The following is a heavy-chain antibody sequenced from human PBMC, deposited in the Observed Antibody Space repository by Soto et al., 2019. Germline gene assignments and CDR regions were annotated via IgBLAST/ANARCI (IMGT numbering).Heavy chain of an antibody. CDR3: ARNGGTFDP. D-gene: IGHD7-27*01. CDR1: GFTFGDYD. J-gene: IGHJ5*02. V-gene: IGHV3-11*01. CDR2: ITTRGIST. Sequence: PGGSLRLSCAASGFTFGDYDMSWIRQAPGKGLEWVSYITTRGISTYYADSVKGRFTISRDDAKNSLSLQMNSLRTEDTAVYYCARNGGTFDPWGQGTQVTVSS.